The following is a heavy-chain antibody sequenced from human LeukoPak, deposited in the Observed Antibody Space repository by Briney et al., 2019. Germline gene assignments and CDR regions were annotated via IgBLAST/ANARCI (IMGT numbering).Heavy chain of an antibody. CDR3: ASHLDYYGSGSYPSTFDY. Sequence: GGSLRLSCAASGFTFSSSAMNWVRQAPGKGLEWVSSIGGSGGTTYYADSVKGRFTISRDNSKNRLYLQMNSLRSEDTAVYYCASHLDYYGSGSYPSTFDYWGQGTLVTVSS. CDR2: IGGSGGTT. D-gene: IGHD3-10*01. J-gene: IGHJ4*02. CDR1: GFTFSSSA. V-gene: IGHV3-23*01.